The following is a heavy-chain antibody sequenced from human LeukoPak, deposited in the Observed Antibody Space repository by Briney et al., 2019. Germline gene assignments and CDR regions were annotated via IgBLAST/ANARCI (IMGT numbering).Heavy chain of an antibody. J-gene: IGHJ4*02. CDR1: GGSSSGYY. CDR2: INHSGST. D-gene: IGHD4-17*01. Sequence: SETLSLTCGVYGGSSSGYYWSWIRQPPGKGLEWIGEINHSGSTNYNPSLKSRVTISVDTSKNQFSLKLSSVTAADTAVYYCARGYYGDKLPYFDYWGQGTLVTVSS. V-gene: IGHV4-34*01. CDR3: ARGYYGDKLPYFDY.